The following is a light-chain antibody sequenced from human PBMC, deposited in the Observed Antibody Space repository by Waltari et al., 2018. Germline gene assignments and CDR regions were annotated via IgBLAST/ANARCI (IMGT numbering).Light chain of an antibody. CDR2: DVS. Sequence: QSALTQPASVSGSPGQSITISCTGTSIDVGGYNYVPWYQQHQGKAPKLMIYDVSKRPSGVSNRFSGSKSGNTASLTISGLQAEDEADYYCSSYTSGSTYVFGTGTKVTVL. V-gene: IGLV2-14*01. CDR1: SIDVGGYNY. CDR3: SSYTSGSTYV. J-gene: IGLJ1*01.